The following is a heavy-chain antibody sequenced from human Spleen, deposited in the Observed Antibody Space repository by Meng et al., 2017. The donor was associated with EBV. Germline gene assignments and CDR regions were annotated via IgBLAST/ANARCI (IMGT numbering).Heavy chain of an antibody. CDR3: ALSVVQPAAYDY. CDR2: TSTYDGNT. V-gene: IGHV1-18*01. J-gene: IGHJ4*02. CDR1: GYTFTRYG. Sequence: VRLVQAGAEVKKPGASVKFSCKASGYTFTRYGITWVRQAPRRGPEWMGCTSTYDGNTDYAQKLQGRATLTTDTSTATAYMELRSLISDDTAVYYCALSVVQPAAYDYWGQGTLVTVSS. D-gene: IGHD2-2*01.